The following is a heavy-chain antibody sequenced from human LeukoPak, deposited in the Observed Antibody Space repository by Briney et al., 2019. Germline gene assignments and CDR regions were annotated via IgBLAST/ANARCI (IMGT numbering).Heavy chain of an antibody. CDR2: ISAYNGNT. J-gene: IGHJ4*02. V-gene: IGHV1-18*01. D-gene: IGHD4-17*01. CDR1: GYTFTSYG. Sequence: ASVKVSCKSSGYTFTSYGISWVRQAPGRGVAWMGCISAYNGNTNYAQKLQGRVTITTDTATSTAYIELRSLRSDDTAVYYCARAGGYGDYPYYFDYWGQGTLVTVSS. CDR3: ARAGGYGDYPYYFDY.